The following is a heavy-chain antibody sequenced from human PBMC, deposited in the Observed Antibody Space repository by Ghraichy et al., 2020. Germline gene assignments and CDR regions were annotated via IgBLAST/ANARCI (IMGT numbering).Heavy chain of an antibody. Sequence: SETLSLTCTVSGGSISSYYWSWIRQPAGKGLEWIGRIYNSGSTNYNPSLKSRVTMSVDTSKNQFSLKLSSVTAADTAVYYCARCLAPDYDFWSGYLDVWGQGTTVTVSS. V-gene: IGHV4-4*07. CDR1: GGSISSYY. CDR2: IYNSGST. D-gene: IGHD3-3*01. CDR3: ARCLAPDYDFWSGYLDV. J-gene: IGHJ6*02.